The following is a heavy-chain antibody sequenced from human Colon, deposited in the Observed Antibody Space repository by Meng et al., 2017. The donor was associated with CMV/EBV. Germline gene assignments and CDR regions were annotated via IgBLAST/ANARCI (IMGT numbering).Heavy chain of an antibody. D-gene: IGHD3-22*01. Sequence: SGVPFIGYYWTWIRQPPGKGLEWIGEINHGGDTNYNPALKSRISMSVDASKNQFSLNLRSVTAADTAVYYCARGLGSGYYFYRWFDPWGQGTLVTVSS. CDR3: ARGLGSGYYFYRWFDP. CDR1: GVPFIGYY. CDR2: INHGGDT. V-gene: IGHV4-34*01. J-gene: IGHJ5*02.